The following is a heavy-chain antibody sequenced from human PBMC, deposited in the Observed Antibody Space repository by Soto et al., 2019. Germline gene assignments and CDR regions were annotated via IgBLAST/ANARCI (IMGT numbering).Heavy chain of an antibody. J-gene: IGHJ4*02. CDR2: FHYTGIS. CDR1: GVSFSGYF. CDR3: ARGASNWQYFDY. D-gene: IGHD4-4*01. Sequence: PSETLSLTCAVYGVSFSGYFWSLIRQPPGKGLEWIGYFHYTGISNYNSSLKSRVTMSLDTSKNQFSLKLSSVSAADTAIYYCARGASNWQYFDYWGQGALVTVSS. V-gene: IGHV4-59*01.